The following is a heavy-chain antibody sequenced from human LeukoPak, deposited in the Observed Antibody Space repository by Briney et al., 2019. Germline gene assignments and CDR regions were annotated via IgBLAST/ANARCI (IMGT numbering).Heavy chain of an antibody. V-gene: IGHV3-30*01. CDR3: ARDAEGYYYDSSGYYVY. CDR1: GFTFSSYA. CDR2: ISYDGSNK. J-gene: IGHJ4*02. Sequence: GRSLRLSCAASGFTFSSYAMHWVRQAPGKGLEGVAVISYDGSNKYYADSVKGRFTISRDNSKNTLYLQMNSLRAEDTAVYYCARDAEGYYYDSSGYYVYWGQGTLVTVSS. D-gene: IGHD3-22*01.